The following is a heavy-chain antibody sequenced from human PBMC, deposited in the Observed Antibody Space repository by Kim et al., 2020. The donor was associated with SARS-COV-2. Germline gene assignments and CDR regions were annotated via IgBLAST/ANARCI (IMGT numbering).Heavy chain of an antibody. Sequence: GGSLRLSCAASGFTFSTYWMSWVRQAPGKGLQWVANIKEDGNEEHYLDSVKGRFTISRDNAKSSLYLQMNNLGAADTAVYYCTIGAAGTGYLFDSWGQ. CDR1: GFTFSTYW. CDR3: TIGAAGTGYLFDS. D-gene: IGHD6-13*01. V-gene: IGHV3-7*01. CDR2: IKEDGNEE. J-gene: IGHJ4*02.